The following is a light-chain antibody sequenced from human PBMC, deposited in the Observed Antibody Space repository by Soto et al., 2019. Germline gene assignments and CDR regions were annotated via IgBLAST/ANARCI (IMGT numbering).Light chain of an antibody. CDR2: DVS. CDR1: SSDVAAYNY. V-gene: IGLV2-14*03. J-gene: IGLJ3*02. Sequence: QSALTQPASVSGSPGQSIAISCTGTSSDVAAYNYVSWYQQHPGKAPKLMIYDVSNRLSGVSNRFSGSKSGNTASLTISGLQAEDEADYYFTSYTTSTTWVFGGGTKLTVL. CDR3: TSYTTSTTWV.